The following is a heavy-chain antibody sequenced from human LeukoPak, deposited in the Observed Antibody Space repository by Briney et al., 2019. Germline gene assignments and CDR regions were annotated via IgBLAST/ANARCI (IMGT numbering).Heavy chain of an antibody. Sequence: SETLSLTCAVYGGSSSGYYWSWIRQPPGKGLEWIGEIYHSGSTNYSPSLKSRVTMSVDTSKNQISLKLSSVTAADTAVYYCARGLGAALGYWGQGTLVTVSS. D-gene: IGHD6-25*01. CDR1: GGSSSGYY. CDR2: IYHSGST. V-gene: IGHV4-34*01. J-gene: IGHJ4*02. CDR3: ARGLGAALGY.